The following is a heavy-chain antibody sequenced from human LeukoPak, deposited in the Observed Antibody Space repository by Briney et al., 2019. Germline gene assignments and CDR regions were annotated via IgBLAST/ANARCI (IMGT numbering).Heavy chain of an antibody. CDR1: GFTFSSYA. V-gene: IGHV3-21*01. D-gene: IGHD4-11*01. CDR2: ISSSSSYI. CDR3: ARQFDYSIFGDVDY. Sequence: PGGSLRLSCAASGFTFSSYAMSWVRQAPGKGLEWVSSISSSSSYIYYADSVKGRFTISRDNAKNSLYLQMNSLRAEDTAVYYCARQFDYSIFGDVDYWGQGTLVTVSS. J-gene: IGHJ4*02.